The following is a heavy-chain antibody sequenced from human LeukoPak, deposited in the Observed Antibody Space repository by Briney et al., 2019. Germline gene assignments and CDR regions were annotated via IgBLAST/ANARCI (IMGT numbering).Heavy chain of an antibody. D-gene: IGHD3-10*01. CDR3: ARGRITMVRGTHFDY. CDR2: IYYSGST. V-gene: IGHV4-61*08. Sequence: SETLSLTCTVSGGSISSGGYYWSWIRQPPGKGLEWIGYIYYSGSTNYNPSLKSRVTVSVDTSKNQFSLKLSSVTAADTAVYYCARGRITMVRGTHFDYWGQGTLVTVSS. J-gene: IGHJ4*02. CDR1: GGSISSGGYY.